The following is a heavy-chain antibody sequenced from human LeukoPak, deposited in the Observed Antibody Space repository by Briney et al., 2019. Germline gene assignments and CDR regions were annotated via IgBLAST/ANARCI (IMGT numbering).Heavy chain of an antibody. CDR2: ISYDGTNK. Sequence: GGSLRLSCAASGFTFSSYAMNWVRQAPGKGLEWVAIISYDGTNKDYADSVKGRFTISRDNSKNTLYLKMNSLRAEDTAVYYCAKDAPSPWGVGEKNWFDPWGQGTLVTVSS. D-gene: IGHD3-10*01. CDR1: GFTFSSYA. J-gene: IGHJ5*02. V-gene: IGHV3-30-3*01. CDR3: AKDAPSPWGVGEKNWFDP.